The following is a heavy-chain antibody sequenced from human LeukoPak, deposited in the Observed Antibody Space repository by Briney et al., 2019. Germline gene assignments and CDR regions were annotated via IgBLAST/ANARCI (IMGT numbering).Heavy chain of an antibody. J-gene: IGHJ6*03. CDR3: ARTTEGGYTYDYFYYYYMDV. CDR1: GGSFSGYY. Sequence: SETLSLTCAVYGGSFSGYYWSWIRQPPGKGLEWIGEINHSGSTNYNPSLKSRVTISVDTSKNQFSLKLSSVTAADTAVYYCARTTEGGYTYDYFYYYYMDVWGKGTTVTVSS. CDR2: INHSGST. D-gene: IGHD5-18*01. V-gene: IGHV4-34*01.